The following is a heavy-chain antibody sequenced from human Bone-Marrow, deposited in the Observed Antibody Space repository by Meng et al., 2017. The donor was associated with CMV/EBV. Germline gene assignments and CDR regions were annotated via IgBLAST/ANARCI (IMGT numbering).Heavy chain of an antibody. V-gene: IGHV3-20*04. CDR3: AKGHIVVVPPALDN. Sequence: GESLKISCAASGFTFDDYGMSWVRQAPGKGLEWVSGINWNGGSTGYADSVKGRFTISRDNSNNTLYLRMDSLRAEDTAVYFCAKGHIVVVPPALDNWGQGTLVTVSS. D-gene: IGHD2-2*01. J-gene: IGHJ4*02. CDR2: INWNGGST. CDR1: GFTFDDYG.